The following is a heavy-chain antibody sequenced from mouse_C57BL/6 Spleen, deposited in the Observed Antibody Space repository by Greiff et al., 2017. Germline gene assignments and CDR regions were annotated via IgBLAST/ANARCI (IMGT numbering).Heavy chain of an antibody. V-gene: IGHV5-4*01. CDR2: ISDGGSYT. CDR1: GFTFSSYA. J-gene: IGHJ2*01. Sequence: EVKLVESGGGLVKPGGSLKLSCAASGFTFSSYAMSWVRQTPEKRLEWVATISDGGSYTYYPDNVKGRFTISRDNAKNNLYLQMSHLKSEDTAMYYCGRDLITWGQGTTLTVSS. CDR3: GRDLIT.